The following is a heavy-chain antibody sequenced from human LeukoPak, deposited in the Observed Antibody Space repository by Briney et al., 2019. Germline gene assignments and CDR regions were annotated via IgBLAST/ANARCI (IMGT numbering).Heavy chain of an antibody. D-gene: IGHD4-23*01. CDR2: IYHSGRT. J-gene: IGHJ4*02. Sequence: SETLSLTCAVSGGSIGSNSWWSWVRQPPGKGLEWIGEIYHSGRTNYNLSLKSRVTISVDMSKNQFSLKLSSVTAADTAVYYCARNGGNSDVDYWGQGTLVTVSP. CDR3: ARNGGNSDVDY. V-gene: IGHV4-4*02. CDR1: GGSIGSNSW.